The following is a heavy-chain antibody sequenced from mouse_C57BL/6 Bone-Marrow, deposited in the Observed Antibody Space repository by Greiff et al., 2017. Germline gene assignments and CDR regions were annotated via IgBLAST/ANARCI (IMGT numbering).Heavy chain of an antibody. V-gene: IGHV1-69*01. CDR3: AREGYYDYDLYYAMDY. CDR2: IDPSDSYT. D-gene: IGHD2-4*01. Sequence: VQLQQPGAELVMPGASVKMSCKASGYTFTSYWMNWVKQSPGKSLEWIGEIDPSDSYTNYNQKFKGKSTLTVDTSSSTAYMQLSSLTSEDSAVYYCAREGYYDYDLYYAMDYWGQGTSVTVSS. CDR1: GYTFTSYW. J-gene: IGHJ4*01.